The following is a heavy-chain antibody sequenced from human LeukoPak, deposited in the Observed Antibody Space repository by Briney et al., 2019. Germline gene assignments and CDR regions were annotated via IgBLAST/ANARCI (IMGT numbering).Heavy chain of an antibody. CDR2: IYKSGST. J-gene: IGHJ4*02. CDR3: ARRARKGREISGYYSRFDY. Sequence: SETLSLTCTLSGRSISSYYWSWIRHPPGKGLEWIGYIYKSGSTNYNPSLKGRVTIAVDTSKNQFSLQLSSVTAADTAVYYCARRARKGREISGYYSRFDYWGQGGRVSDSS. D-gene: IGHD3-22*01. CDR1: GRSISSYY. V-gene: IGHV4-59*08.